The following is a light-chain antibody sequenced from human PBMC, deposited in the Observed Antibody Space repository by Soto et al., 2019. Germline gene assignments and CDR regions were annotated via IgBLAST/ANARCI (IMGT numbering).Light chain of an antibody. CDR1: QTISSW. CDR2: AAS. CDR3: QQYYSYPIT. V-gene: IGKV1-5*01. J-gene: IGKJ5*01. Sequence: DIQMTQSPSTLSGSVGDRVTITCRASQTISSWLAWYQQKPGKAPKLLIYAASTLQSGVPSRFSGSGSGTDFTLTISCLQSEDFATYYCQQYYSYPITFGHGTRLEIK.